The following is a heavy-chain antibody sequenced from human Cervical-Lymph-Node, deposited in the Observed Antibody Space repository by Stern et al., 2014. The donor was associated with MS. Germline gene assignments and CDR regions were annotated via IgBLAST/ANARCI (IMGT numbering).Heavy chain of an antibody. CDR1: GFTFSAYD. CDR2: SGSRRDII. V-gene: IGHV3-11*01. D-gene: IGHD3-10*01. Sequence: VQLVESGGGLVKPGESLRLSCQASGFTFSAYDMSWIRQAPGPGLEWISFSGSRRDIIYYADSVRGRFTISTDNAENSLYLQLNTLRAEDAAVYYCVSADGSKDDYWGQGTLVTVSS. J-gene: IGHJ4*02. CDR3: VSADGSKDDY.